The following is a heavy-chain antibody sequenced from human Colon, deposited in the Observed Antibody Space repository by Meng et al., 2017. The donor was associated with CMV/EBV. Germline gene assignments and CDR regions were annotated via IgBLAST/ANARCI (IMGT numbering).Heavy chain of an antibody. CDR2: IVGGGGSRT. V-gene: IGHV3-23*01. J-gene: IGHJ6*02. D-gene: IGHD2-15*01. CDR3: AKREYCSGSSCYTLNYYYYAVDV. CDR1: GFTFDNYA. Sequence: GGPLRLSCATPGFTFDNYAMSWVRQAPGKGLEWVSAIVGGGGSRTYYADSVKGRFTISRDNSKSTLYLQINSPRVEDTAVYYCAKREYCSGSSCYTLNYYYYAVDVWGQGTTVTVSS.